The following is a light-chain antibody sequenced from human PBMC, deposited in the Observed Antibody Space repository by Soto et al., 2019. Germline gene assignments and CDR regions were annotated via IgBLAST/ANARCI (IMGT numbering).Light chain of an antibody. CDR2: DVS. Sequence: QSVLTQPASVSGSPGQSITISCIGTSSDVGGYNYVSWYQQHPGKAPKLMIYDVSNRPSGVSNRFSGSKSGNTASLTISGLQAEDEAGYYCRSYISSSTPYVFGTGTKVTVL. CDR1: SSDVGGYNY. CDR3: RSYISSSTPYV. J-gene: IGLJ1*01. V-gene: IGLV2-14*01.